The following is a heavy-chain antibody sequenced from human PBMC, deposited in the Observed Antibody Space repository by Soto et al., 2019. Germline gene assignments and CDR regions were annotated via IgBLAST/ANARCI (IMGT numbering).Heavy chain of an antibody. J-gene: IGHJ4*02. Sequence: GGSLRLSCAASGFTFSSYSMNWVRQAPGRGLEWVSSISSSSSYIYYADSVKGRFTISRDNAKNSLYLQMNSLRAEDTAVYYCARDAAARPPDYWGQGTLVTVSS. D-gene: IGHD6-6*01. CDR1: GFTFSSYS. V-gene: IGHV3-21*01. CDR3: ARDAAARPPDY. CDR2: ISSSSSYI.